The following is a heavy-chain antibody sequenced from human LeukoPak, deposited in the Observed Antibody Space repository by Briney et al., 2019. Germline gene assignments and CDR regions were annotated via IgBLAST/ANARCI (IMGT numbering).Heavy chain of an antibody. CDR3: ARDRVIAVAGTLLSY. CDR1: GYTFTGYS. V-gene: IGHV1-2*02. D-gene: IGHD6-19*01. J-gene: IGHJ4*02. Sequence: ASVKVSCKASGYTFTGYSMHWVRQAPGQGLEWMGWFNPNSGGTDYAQKFQGRVTVTRATSISTAYMELSRLRSDYTAVYYCARDRVIAVAGTLLSYWGQGTLVTVSS. CDR2: FNPNSGGT.